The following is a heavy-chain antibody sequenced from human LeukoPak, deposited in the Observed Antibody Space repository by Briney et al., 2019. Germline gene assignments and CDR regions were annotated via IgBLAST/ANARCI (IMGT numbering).Heavy chain of an antibody. Sequence: QSGGSLRLSCAASGFTFSSYWMSWVRQAPGKGLEWVANIKQDGSEKYYVDSVKGRFTISRDNAKNSLYLQMNSLRAEDTAVYYCARDDFGELSGSDYWGQGTLVTVSS. CDR3: ARDDFGELSGSDY. J-gene: IGHJ4*02. CDR2: IKQDGSEK. D-gene: IGHD3-10*01. V-gene: IGHV3-7*01. CDR1: GFTFSSYW.